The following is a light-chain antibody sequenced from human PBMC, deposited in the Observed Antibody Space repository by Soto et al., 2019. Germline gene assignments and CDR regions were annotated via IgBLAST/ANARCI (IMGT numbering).Light chain of an antibody. Sequence: DIVMTQSPDSLAVSLGERATINCKSSRGVLYSSNNKNYLAWYQQKPGQPPKLLIYWASTRESGVPDRFSGSGSGTDFTLTISSLQAEDVAVYYCQQYYTTPPWTFGQGTKVDIK. CDR1: RGVLYSSNNKNY. V-gene: IGKV4-1*01. CDR2: WAS. J-gene: IGKJ1*01. CDR3: QQYYTTPPWT.